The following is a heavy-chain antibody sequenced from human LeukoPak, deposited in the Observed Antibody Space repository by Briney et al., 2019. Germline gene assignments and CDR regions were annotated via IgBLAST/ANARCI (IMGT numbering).Heavy chain of an antibody. J-gene: IGHJ4*02. CDR3: ARNSGYDKGPRGYFDY. CDR1: GGSISSSSYY. V-gene: IGHV4-39*01. Sequence: KPSETLSLTCTVSGGSISSSSYYWGWIRQPPGKGLEWIGSIYYSGSTYYNPSLKSRVTISVDTSKNQFSLKLSSVTAADTAVYYCARNSGYDKGPRGYFDYWGQGTLVTVSS. CDR2: IYYSGST. D-gene: IGHD5-12*01.